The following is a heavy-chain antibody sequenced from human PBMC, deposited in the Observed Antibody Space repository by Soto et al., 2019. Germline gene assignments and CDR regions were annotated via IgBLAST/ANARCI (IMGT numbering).Heavy chain of an antibody. D-gene: IGHD3-16*01. CDR2: MNPNSGNT. J-gene: IGHJ6*02. V-gene: IGHV1-8*01. CDR3: ARGTFSWGYYYYYGMDV. CDR1: GYTFTSYD. Sequence: ASVKVSCKASGYTFTSYDINWVRQATGQGLEWMGCMNPNSGNTGYAQKFQGRVTMTRNTSISTAYMELSSLRSEDTAVYYCARGTFSWGYYYYYGMDVWGQGTTVTVSS.